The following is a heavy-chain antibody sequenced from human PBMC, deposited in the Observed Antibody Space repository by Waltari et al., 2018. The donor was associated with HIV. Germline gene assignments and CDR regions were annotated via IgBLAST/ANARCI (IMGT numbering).Heavy chain of an antibody. Sequence: QVQLVQSGAEVQKPGASVKASCKASGYTFTGYYMHWVRQAPGQGLEWMGWINPNSGGTNYAQKFQGRVTMTRDTSISTAYMELSRLRSDDTAVYYCARDAVGWSSLYYYYYGMDVWGQGTTVTVSS. D-gene: IGHD6-19*01. CDR2: INPNSGGT. V-gene: IGHV1-2*02. J-gene: IGHJ6*02. CDR3: ARDAVGWSSLYYYYYGMDV. CDR1: GYTFTGYY.